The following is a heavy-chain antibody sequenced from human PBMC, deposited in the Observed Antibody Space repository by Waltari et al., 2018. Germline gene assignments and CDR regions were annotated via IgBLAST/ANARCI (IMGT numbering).Heavy chain of an antibody. CDR2: INPSGGRT. Sequence: QVQLVQSGAEVKKPGASVKVSCKASGYTFTSYYMHWVRQAPGQGLEWMGIINPSGGRTRYAQKFQGRVNMTRETSTSTGYMELSSLRSEDTAVYYCARVHPKGVHDAFDTWGQGTMVTVSS. CDR1: GYTFTSYY. CDR3: ARVHPKGVHDAFDT. V-gene: IGHV1-46*01. J-gene: IGHJ3*02. D-gene: IGHD3-10*01.